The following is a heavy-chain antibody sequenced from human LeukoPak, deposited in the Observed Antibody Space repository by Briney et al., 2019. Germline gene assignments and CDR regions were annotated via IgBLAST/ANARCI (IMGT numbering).Heavy chain of an antibody. CDR2: IYRSGST. V-gene: IGHV4-4*07. J-gene: IGHJ5*02. D-gene: IGHD1-26*01. CDR1: GGSIGAYY. Sequence: SETLSLTCTVSGGSIGAYYLSWIRQPAGKGLEWIGRIYRSGSTNYNPSLKSRVTMSVDTSKNQFSLKLTSVTAADTAVYYCVRSYSVSTYNWFDPWGQGTLVTVSS. CDR3: VRSYSVSTYNWFDP.